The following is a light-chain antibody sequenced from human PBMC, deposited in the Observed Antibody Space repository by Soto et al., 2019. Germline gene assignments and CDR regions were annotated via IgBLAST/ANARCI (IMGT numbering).Light chain of an antibody. V-gene: IGKV1-13*02. CDR1: QDISSA. Sequence: AIQLTQSPSSLSASVGDRVTIACRASQDISSAVAWYQQKPGAPPNLLIYAASTLKSGVPSRFSGSGSVTYFTLTISSLQPEDFATYYCQQFNSYVSSFGQGTRLEIK. J-gene: IGKJ5*01. CDR2: AAS. CDR3: QQFNSYVSS.